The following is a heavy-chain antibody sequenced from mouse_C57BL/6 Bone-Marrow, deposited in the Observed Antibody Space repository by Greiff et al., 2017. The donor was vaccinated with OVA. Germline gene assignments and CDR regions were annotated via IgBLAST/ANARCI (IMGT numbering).Heavy chain of an antibody. Sequence: QVQLQQPGTELVKPGASVKLSCKASGYTFTSYWMHWVKQRPGQGLEWIGNINPSNGGTNYTEKFKSKATLTVDKSSSTAYMQLSSLASEDTEVYDSARCPYVYDAPFADWGQGTLVTVSA. D-gene: IGHD2-2*01. J-gene: IGHJ3*01. CDR2: INPSNGGT. CDR3: ARCPYVYDAPFAD. CDR1: GYTFTSYW. V-gene: IGHV1-53*01.